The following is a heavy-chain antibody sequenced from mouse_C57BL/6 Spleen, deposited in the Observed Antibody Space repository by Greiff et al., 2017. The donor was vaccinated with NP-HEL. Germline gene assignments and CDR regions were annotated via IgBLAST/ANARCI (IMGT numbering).Heavy chain of an antibody. CDR2: IDPSDSDT. J-gene: IGHJ2*01. CDR1: GYTFTSYW. CDR3: ASPTGTGYFDY. V-gene: IGHV1-52*01. Sequence: QVQLQQPGAELVRPGSSVKLSCKASGYTFTSYWMHWVKQRPIQGLEWIGNIDPSDSDTHYNQKFKDKATLTVDKSSSTAYMQLSSLTSEDSAVYYSASPTGTGYFDYWGQGTTLTVSS. D-gene: IGHD4-1*02.